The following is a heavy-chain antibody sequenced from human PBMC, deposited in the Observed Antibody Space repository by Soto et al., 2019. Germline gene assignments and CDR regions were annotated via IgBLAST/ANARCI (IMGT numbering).Heavy chain of an antibody. J-gene: IGHJ4*02. CDR1: GFTFGTYS. V-gene: IGHV3-21*01. D-gene: IGHD3-3*01. CDR3: AKANDFDDFLIDS. Sequence: EVRLVESGGGLVKPGGSLRLSCAASGFTFGTYSMSWVRQAPGKGLEWLSSISSTSSYIYYAASVKGRFTISRDNAKASVYLQMPSLRAEDTAVYYCAKANDFDDFLIDSWGQGTLVTVSS. CDR2: ISSTSSYI.